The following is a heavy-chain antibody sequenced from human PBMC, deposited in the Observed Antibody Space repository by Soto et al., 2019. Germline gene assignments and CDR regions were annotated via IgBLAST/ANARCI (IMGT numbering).Heavy chain of an antibody. Sequence: SETLSLTCTVSGYSISSGSYWGWIRQPPGKGPEWIASIYHGGTTFYNPSPKSRVTVSVDKSKNQFSLKLRSVTAADTAVYCGAKSHVMVVAVNTFGYWGHGTLVTVSS. CDR1: GYSISSGSY. V-gene: IGHV4-38-2*02. CDR3: AKSHVMVVAVNTFGY. J-gene: IGHJ4*01. D-gene: IGHD3-10*01. CDR2: IYHGGTT.